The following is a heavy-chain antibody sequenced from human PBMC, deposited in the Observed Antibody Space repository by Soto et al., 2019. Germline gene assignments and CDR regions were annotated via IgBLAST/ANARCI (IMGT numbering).Heavy chain of an antibody. CDR1: GGSVSSGSYY. CDR2: IYYSGST. D-gene: IGHD3-3*01. J-gene: IGHJ4*02. CDR3: ARKVRDTIFGERSYFDY. V-gene: IGHV4-61*01. Sequence: PSETLSLTCTVSGGSVSSGSYYWSWIRQPPGKGLEWIGYIYYSGSTNYNPSLKSRVTISVDTSKNQFSLKLRSVTAAAPAVYYCARKVRDTIFGERSYFDYWGQGTLVTVSS.